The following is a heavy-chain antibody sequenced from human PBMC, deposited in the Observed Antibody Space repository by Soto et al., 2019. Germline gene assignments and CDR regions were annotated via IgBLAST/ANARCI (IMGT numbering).Heavy chain of an antibody. J-gene: IGHJ4*02. V-gene: IGHV1-8*01. Sequence: QVQLVQSGAEVREPGASVKVSCKASGYSFTSLDINWVRQTAGQGLEWMGWMEPSTGRTGYAQKFQGRVTMTRDTSINTVYMELSSLRSEDTAVYYCARDRVGGYYDSSGYGSLDYWGQGTLVTVSS. CDR3: ARDRVGGYYDSSGYGSLDY. CDR1: GYSFTSLD. CDR2: MEPSTGRT. D-gene: IGHD3-22*01.